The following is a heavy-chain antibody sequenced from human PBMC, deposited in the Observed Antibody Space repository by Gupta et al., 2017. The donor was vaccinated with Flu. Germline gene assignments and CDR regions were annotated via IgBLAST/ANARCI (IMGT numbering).Heavy chain of an antibody. Sequence: IHWLRQAPGQGPEWMGWINPNSGALNYAQKLQGRVTMTSDTSMNTAYMELGRLRSDDTAVYYCARGPPGSGWYGHHFDPWGQGTLVNVPS. CDR2: INPNSGAL. J-gene: IGHJ5*02. CDR3: ARGPPGSGWYGHHFDP. V-gene: IGHV1-2*02. D-gene: IGHD6-13*01.